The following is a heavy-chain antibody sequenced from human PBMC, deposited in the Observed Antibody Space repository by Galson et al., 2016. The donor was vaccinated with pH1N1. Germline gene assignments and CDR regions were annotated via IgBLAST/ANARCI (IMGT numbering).Heavy chain of an antibody. V-gene: IGHV1-8*03. J-gene: IGHJ4*02. CDR2: MNPNTGGT. D-gene: IGHD6-19*01. CDR1: GYTFNNYD. Sequence: SVKVSCKASGYTFNNYDINWVRQTPGQGFEWMGWMNPNTGGTDPAQKFQGRVTLTRNTSEGTAFMELSNLRSDDTAVYYCARGHPLGSISGWVWGQGSLVTVSS. CDR3: ARGHPLGSISGWV.